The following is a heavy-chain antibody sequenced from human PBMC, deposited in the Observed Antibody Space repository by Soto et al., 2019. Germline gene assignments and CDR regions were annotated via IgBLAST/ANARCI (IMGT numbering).Heavy chain of an antibody. CDR2: MSHSGGN. CDR3: ARGFGGNTYGLGWFDP. CDR1: GGSFSGYY. J-gene: IGHJ5*02. Sequence: SETLSLTCAVHGGSFSGYYWSWIRQTPGEGLEWIGEMSHSGGNSYNPSLKSRVTISVDTSKNQFSLDLRFVTAADTAVYFCARGFGGNTYGLGWFDPWGQGTLVTVSS. V-gene: IGHV4-34*01. D-gene: IGHD5-18*01.